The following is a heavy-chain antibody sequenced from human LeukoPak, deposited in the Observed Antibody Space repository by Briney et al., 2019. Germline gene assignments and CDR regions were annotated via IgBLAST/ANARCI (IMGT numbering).Heavy chain of an antibody. V-gene: IGHV3-33*06. CDR2: IWFDGTYK. J-gene: IGHJ6*03. Sequence: GGSLRLSCTASGFPFNTLAMHWVRQAPVKGLEWVAAIWFDGTYKFYGDSLKGRFTISRDNSKNTVYLQVHSLRHEDTAVYYCAKEGGPSGIYYMDVWGKGTTVTVSS. CDR1: GFPFNTLA. CDR3: AKEGGPSGIYYMDV. D-gene: IGHD2/OR15-2a*01.